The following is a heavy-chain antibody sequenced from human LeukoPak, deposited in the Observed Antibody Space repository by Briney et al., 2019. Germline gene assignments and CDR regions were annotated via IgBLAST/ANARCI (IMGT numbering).Heavy chain of an antibody. V-gene: IGHV3-74*03. CDR1: GFTFSSYW. Sequence: GGSLRLSCAASGFTFSSYWMHWVRQAPGKGLVWVSRINSDGSSTVYADSVKGRFTISRDNAKNSLDLQMNSLRAEDTAVYYCARAVRFWFDPWGQGTLVTVSS. J-gene: IGHJ5*02. CDR3: ARAVRFWFDP. CDR2: INSDGSST.